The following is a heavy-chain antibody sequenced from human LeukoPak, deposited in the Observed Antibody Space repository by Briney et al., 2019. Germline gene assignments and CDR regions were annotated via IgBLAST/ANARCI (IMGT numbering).Heavy chain of an antibody. D-gene: IGHD3-10*01. CDR3: ARFDKIGSGSYYNTNPYDY. CDR1: GGSFSGYY. J-gene: IGHJ4*02. CDR2: INHSGST. V-gene: IGHV4-34*01. Sequence: SETLSLTCAVYGGSFSGYYWSWIRQPPGKGLEWIGEINHSGSTNHNPSLKSRVTISVDTSKNQFSLKLSSVTAADTAVYYCARFDKIGSGSYYNTNPYDYWGQGTLVTVSS.